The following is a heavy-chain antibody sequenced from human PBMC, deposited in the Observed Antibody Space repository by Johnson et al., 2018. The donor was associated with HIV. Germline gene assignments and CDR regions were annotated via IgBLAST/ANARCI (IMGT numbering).Heavy chain of an antibody. CDR3: AKDMERYGDGPDAFDI. CDR1: GFTFDDYA. D-gene: IGHD5-18*01. CDR2: ISWDGGST. Sequence: VQLVESGGVMVQPGGSLRLSCAVSGFTFDDYAMHWVRQAPGKGLEWVSLISWDGGSTYYADSVKGRFTISRDNSKNPLYLQMNSLRAEDTALYYCAKDMERYGDGPDAFDIWGQGKMVTVSS. V-gene: IGHV3-43D*03. J-gene: IGHJ3*02.